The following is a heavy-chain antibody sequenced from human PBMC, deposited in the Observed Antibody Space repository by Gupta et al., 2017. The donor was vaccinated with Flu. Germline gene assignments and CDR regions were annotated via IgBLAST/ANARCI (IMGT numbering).Heavy chain of an antibody. J-gene: IGHJ4*02. CDR2: IYYSGTT. D-gene: IGHD6-25*01. CDR1: VCSFRSSSYF. V-gene: IGHV4-39*02. CDR3: ARRSATLSYFEY. Sequence: VPVCSFRSSSYFWDLIRQPPGKGLEWIGTIYYSGTTYYNPSLTSRVSISVDTSKNHFSLHLSSVTAADTAVYFCARRSATLSYFEYWGQGTLVTVSS.